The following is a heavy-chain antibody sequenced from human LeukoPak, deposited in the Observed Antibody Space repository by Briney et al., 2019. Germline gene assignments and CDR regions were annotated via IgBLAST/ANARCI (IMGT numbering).Heavy chain of an antibody. Sequence: PSETLSLTCTVSGGSISSSSYYWGWIRQASGKGLEWVGRIRSTANGYATAYAASVKGRFTISRDDSKNTAYLQMDSLKTEDTAVYYCTGNYYGSGSYADFDYWGQGTLVTVSS. V-gene: IGHV3-73*01. J-gene: IGHJ4*02. CDR1: GGSISSSS. CDR3: TGNYYGSGSYADFDY. CDR2: IRSTANGYAT. D-gene: IGHD3-10*01.